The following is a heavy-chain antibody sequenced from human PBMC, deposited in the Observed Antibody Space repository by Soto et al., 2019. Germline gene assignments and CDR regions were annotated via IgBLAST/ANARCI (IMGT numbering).Heavy chain of an antibody. CDR3: AAVGEYQLLHAWFDP. J-gene: IGHJ5*02. Sequence: QMQLVQSGPEVKKPGTSVKVSCKASGFTFTSSAVQWVRQARGQRLEWIGWIVVGSGNTNYAQKFQERVTITRDMSTSTAYMELSSLRSEDTAVYYCAAVGEYQLLHAWFDPWGQGTLVTVSS. CDR1: GFTFTSSA. V-gene: IGHV1-58*01. CDR2: IVVGSGNT. D-gene: IGHD2-2*01.